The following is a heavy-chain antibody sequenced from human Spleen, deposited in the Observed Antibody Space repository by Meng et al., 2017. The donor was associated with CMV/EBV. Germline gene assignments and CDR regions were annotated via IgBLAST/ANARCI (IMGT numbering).Heavy chain of an antibody. D-gene: IGHD6-13*01. Sequence: ASVKVSCKASGYTFTSYDINWVRQATGQGLEWMGWMNPNSGNTGYAQKFQGRVTMTRNTSISTAYMELSSLSSEDTAVYFCARGFLRIAATGLGNWGLGTLVTVSS. CDR3: ARGFLRIAATGLGN. J-gene: IGHJ4*02. V-gene: IGHV1-8*01. CDR2: MNPNSGNT. CDR1: GYTFTSYD.